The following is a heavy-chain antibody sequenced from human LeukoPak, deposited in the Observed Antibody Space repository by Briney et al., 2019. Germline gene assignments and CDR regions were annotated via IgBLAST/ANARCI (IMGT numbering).Heavy chain of an antibody. V-gene: IGHV4-31*03. CDR3: ARRGAPHGYCSGGSCRTYYYYGMDV. D-gene: IGHD2-15*01. J-gene: IGHJ6*02. CDR1: GGSISSGGYY. Sequence: PSETLSLTCTVSGGSISSGGYYWSWIRQHPGKGPEWIGYIYYSGSTYYNPSLKSRVTISVDTSKNQFSLKLSSVTAADTAVYYCARRGAPHGYCSGGSCRTYYYYGMDVWGQGTTVTVSS. CDR2: IYYSGST.